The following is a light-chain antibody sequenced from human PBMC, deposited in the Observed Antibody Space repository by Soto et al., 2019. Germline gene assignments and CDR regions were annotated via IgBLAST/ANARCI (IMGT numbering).Light chain of an antibody. CDR1: QDIRNF. CDR2: AAS. J-gene: IGKJ3*01. V-gene: IGKV1-27*01. CDR3: QKYSSVPV. Sequence: DIQMTQSPPSLSASVGDRVTITCRPSQDIRNFVAWYQQKPGKAPKLLIYAASTLQSGVPSRFSGSGSGTDFTLTINSLQPEDVATYSCQKYSSVPVFGPGTKVEIK.